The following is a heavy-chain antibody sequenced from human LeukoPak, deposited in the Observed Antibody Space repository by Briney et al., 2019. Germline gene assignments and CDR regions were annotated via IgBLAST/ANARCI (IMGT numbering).Heavy chain of an antibody. CDR2: IIPIFGTA. J-gene: IGHJ4*02. D-gene: IGHD5-18*01. CDR3: ARDHMGGYTFHTLDY. V-gene: IGHV1-69*05. Sequence: ASVKVSCKASGYTFTSYDINWVRQAPGQGLEWMGRIIPIFGTANYAQKFQGRVTITTDESTSTAYMELSSLRSEDTAVYYCARDHMGGYTFHTLDYWGQGTLVTVSS. CDR1: GYTFTSYD.